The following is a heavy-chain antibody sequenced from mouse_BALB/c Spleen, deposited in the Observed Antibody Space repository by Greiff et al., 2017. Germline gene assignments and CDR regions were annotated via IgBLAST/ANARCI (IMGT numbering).Heavy chain of an antibody. V-gene: IGHV2-2*02. CDR1: GFSLTSYG. J-gene: IGHJ2*01. Sequence: QVQLKESGPGLVQPSQSLSITCTVSGFSLTSYGVHWVRQSPGKGLEWLGVIWSGGSTDYNAAFISRLSISKDNSKSQVFFKMNSLQANDTAIYYCARNFYDGPSYFDYWGQGTTLTVSS. CDR3: ARNFYDGPSYFDY. CDR2: IWSGGST. D-gene: IGHD2-3*01.